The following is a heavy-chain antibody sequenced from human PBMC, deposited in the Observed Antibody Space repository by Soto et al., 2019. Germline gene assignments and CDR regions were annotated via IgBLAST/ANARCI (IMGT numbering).Heavy chain of an antibody. D-gene: IGHD1-1*01. J-gene: IGHJ6*03. CDR3: ARTVHYQLKRTDYYYYMDV. V-gene: IGHV6-1*01. Sequence: SQTLSLTCAISGDSVSSNSAAWNWIRQSPSRGLEWLGRTYYRSKWYNDYAVSVKSRITINPDTSKNQFSLQLNSVTPEDTAVYYCARTVHYQLKRTDYYYYMDVWGKGTTVTVSS. CDR1: GDSVSSNSAA. CDR2: TYYRSKWYN.